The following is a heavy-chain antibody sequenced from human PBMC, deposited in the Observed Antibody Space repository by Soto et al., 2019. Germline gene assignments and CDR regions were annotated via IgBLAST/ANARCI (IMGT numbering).Heavy chain of an antibody. Sequence: SETLSLTCTVSGGSVSSENYYWNWIRQPPGKGLEWIGYIYYTGATNNNSYLKSRVTISSDTSKNEFSLKLTSVTDADTAMYYCARGSVVGGSNFGYWGPGILLTVS. CDR1: GGSVSSENYY. V-gene: IGHV4-61*01. CDR2: IYYTGAT. J-gene: IGHJ4*02. CDR3: ARGSVVGGSNFGY. D-gene: IGHD1-26*01.